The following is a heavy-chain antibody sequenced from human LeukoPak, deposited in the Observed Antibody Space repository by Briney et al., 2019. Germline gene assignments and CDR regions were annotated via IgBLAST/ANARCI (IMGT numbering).Heavy chain of an antibody. CDR2: ISYDGSNK. J-gene: IGHJ6*02. V-gene: IGHV3-30*18. CDR3: AKDARFGSSSWYYYYYGMDV. Sequence: PGGSLRLSCAASGFTFSSYGMHWVRQAPGKGLEWVAVISYDGSNKYYADSVKGRFTISRDNSKNTLYLQMNSLRAEDTAVYYCAKDARFGSSSWYYYYYGMDVWGQGTTVTVSS. D-gene: IGHD6-13*01. CDR1: GFTFSSYG.